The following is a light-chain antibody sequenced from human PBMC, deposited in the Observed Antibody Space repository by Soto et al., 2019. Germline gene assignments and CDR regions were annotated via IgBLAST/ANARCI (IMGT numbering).Light chain of an antibody. CDR3: QQSYNTPYT. Sequence: DIQMTQSPSSLSASVGDRVTITCRPSQSIFNSLNWYQQKPGKAPKLLIYGASSLQSGVPSRFSGSGSGTDFTLTISSLQPEDFATYYCQQSYNTPYTFGQGTKLEIK. J-gene: IGKJ2*01. CDR1: QSIFNS. CDR2: GAS. V-gene: IGKV1-39*01.